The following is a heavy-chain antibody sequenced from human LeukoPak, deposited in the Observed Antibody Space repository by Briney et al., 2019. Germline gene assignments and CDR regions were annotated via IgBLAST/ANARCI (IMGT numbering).Heavy chain of an antibody. CDR3: TRDQTPYY. CDR2: ISGSGGST. CDR1: GFTYSSYA. J-gene: IGHJ4*02. V-gene: IGHV3-23*01. Sequence: GGSLRLSCAASGFTYSSYAMSWVRQAPGKGLEWVAAISGSGGSTYYADSVKGRFTISRDNSKNTLYLQMNSLKTEDTAVYYCTRDQTPYYWGQGTLVTVSS.